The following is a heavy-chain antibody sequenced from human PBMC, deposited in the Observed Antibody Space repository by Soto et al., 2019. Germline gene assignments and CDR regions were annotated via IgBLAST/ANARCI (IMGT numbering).Heavy chain of an antibody. CDR2: IYYSGST. CDR1: GGSISSSSYY. D-gene: IGHD3-9*01. Sequence: PSETLSLTCTVSGGSISSSSYYWGWIRQPPGKGLEWIGSIYYSGSTYYNPSLKSRVTISVDTSKNQFSLKLSSVTAADTAVYYCARRDYDILTGYFGVWGQGTLVTVSS. CDR3: ARRDYDILTGYFGV. J-gene: IGHJ4*02. V-gene: IGHV4-39*01.